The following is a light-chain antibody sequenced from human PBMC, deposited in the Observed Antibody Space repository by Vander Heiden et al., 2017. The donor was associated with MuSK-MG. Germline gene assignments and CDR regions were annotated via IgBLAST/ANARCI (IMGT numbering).Light chain of an antibody. J-gene: IGLJ2*01. V-gene: IGLV1-36*01. CDR3: AAWDDSLNGVV. CDR2: YDD. CDR1: SFNIGNNA. Sequence: QSVLTQPPSVSDAPRQRVTISCSGGSFNIGNNAVNWYQQLPGKAPKLLIYYDDLLPSGVSDRFSGSKSGTSASLAISGLQSEDEADYYCAAWDDSLNGVVFGGGTKLTVL.